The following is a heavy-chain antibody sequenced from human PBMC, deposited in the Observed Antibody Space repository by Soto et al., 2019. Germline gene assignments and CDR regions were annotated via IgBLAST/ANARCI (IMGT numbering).Heavy chain of an antibody. CDR1: GGSISTSDYS. J-gene: IGHJ6*02. CDR3: AREMTIFGVAPGGGVDV. Sequence: QLQLQESGSGLVQPSQTLSLTCTASGGSISTSDYSWTWIRQPPGGGLEWIGSIYQTGRTYVIPSLKSRVTMSLDKSKHQFSLNLTSVTAADTALYYCAREMTIFGVAPGGGVDVWGQGTTVTVSS. CDR2: IYQTGRT. D-gene: IGHD3-3*01. V-gene: IGHV4-30-2*01.